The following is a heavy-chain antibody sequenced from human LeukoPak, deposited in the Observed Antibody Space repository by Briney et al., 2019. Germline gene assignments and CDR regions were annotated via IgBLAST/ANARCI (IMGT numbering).Heavy chain of an antibody. CDR1: GGSISSSSHF. Sequence: SETLSLTCTVSGGSISSSSHFWSWLRQPPGKGLEWIASINYSGSTYYNPSLKSRVTISVDTSKNQFSLKLSSVTAADTAVFYCVKYVVSGSGIYYFDYWGQGTLVTVSS. CDR2: INYSGST. V-gene: IGHV4-39*01. CDR3: VKYVVSGSGIYYFDY. J-gene: IGHJ4*02. D-gene: IGHD3-10*01.